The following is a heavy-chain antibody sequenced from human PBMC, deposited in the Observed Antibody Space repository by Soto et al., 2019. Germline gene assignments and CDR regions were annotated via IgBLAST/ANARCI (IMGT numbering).Heavy chain of an antibody. Sequence: QVQLVQSGAEVKKPGASVTVSCKASGYTSSDYYLHWVRQAPGQGPEWMGWMNPNSGDTKYAQKFQGRVTMTRDTSVRTAFMELNWLKSDDTAVYYCARESGGATATLDYYYFYMDVWGKGTTVTVSS. D-gene: IGHD1-26*01. V-gene: IGHV1-2*02. J-gene: IGHJ6*03. CDR1: GYTSSDYY. CDR3: ARESGGATATLDYYYFYMDV. CDR2: MNPNSGDT.